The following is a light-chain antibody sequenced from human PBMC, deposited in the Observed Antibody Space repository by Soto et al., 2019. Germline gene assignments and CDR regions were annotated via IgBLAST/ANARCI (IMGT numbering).Light chain of an antibody. J-gene: IGKJ2*01. Sequence: DIQMTQSPSTLSASVGDRVTITCRASQSISSWLAWYQQKPGKGPKLLIYDASSLESGVPSRFSGSVSGTEFTLTISSLHPDDFATYYCQQYNIYSPFGQGTKLEIK. CDR1: QSISSW. V-gene: IGKV1-5*01. CDR2: DAS. CDR3: QQYNIYSP.